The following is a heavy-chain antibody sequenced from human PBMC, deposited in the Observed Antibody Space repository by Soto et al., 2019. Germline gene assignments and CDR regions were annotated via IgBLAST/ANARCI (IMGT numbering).Heavy chain of an antibody. J-gene: IGHJ5*02. Sequence: PSETLSLTYTISGCSISSYYWSWIRQPPGRGLEWIGYIYYSGSTNYNPSLKSRVTISVDTSKNQFSLKLSSVTAADTAVYYCARSLATIDPWGQGTLVTVS. CDR3: ARSLATIDP. CDR1: GCSISSYY. CDR2: IYYSGST. V-gene: IGHV4-59*08.